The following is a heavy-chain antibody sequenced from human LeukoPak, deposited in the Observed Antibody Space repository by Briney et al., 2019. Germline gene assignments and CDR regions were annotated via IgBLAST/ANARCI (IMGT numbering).Heavy chain of an antibody. D-gene: IGHD3-22*01. V-gene: IGHV3-30*02. CDR3: ARDLYRIVVVPHYFDY. Sequence: GGSLRLSCAASGFTFSTHGMHWVRQAPGKGLEWVAFIRYDGINKYYADSVKGRFTIPRDSFKNTLYLQMNSLRPEDTAVYYCARDLYRIVVVPHYFDYWGQGTLVTVSS. J-gene: IGHJ4*02. CDR1: GFTFSTHG. CDR2: IRYDGINK.